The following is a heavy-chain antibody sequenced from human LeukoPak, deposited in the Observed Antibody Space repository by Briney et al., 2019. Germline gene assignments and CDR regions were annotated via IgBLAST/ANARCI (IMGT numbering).Heavy chain of an antibody. CDR1: GFTFSSYT. V-gene: IGHV3-23*01. CDR3: AKDLYPRDFWSGYFDY. J-gene: IGHJ4*02. CDR2: ISASGSAT. D-gene: IGHD3-3*01. Sequence: GGSLRLSCAAFGFTFSSYTMHWVRQAPGKGLEWVAAISASGSATSYADSVRGRFTISRDNSKSTTYLQMNSLRAEDTAVFYCAKDLYPRDFWSGYFDYWGQGIPVTVSS.